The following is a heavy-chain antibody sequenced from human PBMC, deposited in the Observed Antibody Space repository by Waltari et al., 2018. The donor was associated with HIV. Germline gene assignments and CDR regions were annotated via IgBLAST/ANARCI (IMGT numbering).Heavy chain of an antibody. CDR2: IGPDGANV. CDR3: TRDDPGPTPIDF. CDR1: GFRFNNYW. V-gene: IGHV3-74*01. J-gene: IGHJ4*02. Sequence: EVQLAESGGGLVQPGGSLRPSCLASGFRFNNYWMHWVRQAPGKGLIWGAQIGPDGANVRYADSVKGRFIISRDNAKNTLYLQMNSLRAEDTAVYYCTRDDPGPTPIDFWGQGTLVTVSP. D-gene: IGHD2-15*01.